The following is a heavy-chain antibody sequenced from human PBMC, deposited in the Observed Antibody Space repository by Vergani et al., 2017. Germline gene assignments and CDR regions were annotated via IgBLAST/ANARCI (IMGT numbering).Heavy chain of an antibody. J-gene: IGHJ5*02. CDR3: ARVLLGIPAAMIWFDP. V-gene: IGHV4-34*02. CDR1: GESFSSFY. Sequence: QVQLQQWGAGVVKPSGTLSLTCAVFGESFSSFYWSWICQLPGKGLEWIGEINNDGHTNYNPSLESRVTVSRDTAKNQFSLNLMSVTAADTAMYYCARVLLGIPAAMIWFDPWSQGTLVTVSS. CDR2: INNDGHT. D-gene: IGHD2-2*01.